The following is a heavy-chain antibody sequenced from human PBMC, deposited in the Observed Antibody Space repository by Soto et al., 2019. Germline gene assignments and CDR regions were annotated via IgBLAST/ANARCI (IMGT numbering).Heavy chain of an antibody. CDR1: GFTFSSYA. V-gene: IGHV3-23*01. Sequence: EVQLLESGGGLVQPGGSLRLSCAASGFTFSSYAMSWVRQAPGKGLEWVSAISGSGGSTYYADSVKGWFTISRDNSKNTQYLQMNSLRAEDTAVYYCAKGGLYCRGGSCRPYYFDYWGQGTLVTVS. CDR2: ISGSGGST. CDR3: AKGGLYCRGGSCRPYYFDY. D-gene: IGHD2-15*01. J-gene: IGHJ4*02.